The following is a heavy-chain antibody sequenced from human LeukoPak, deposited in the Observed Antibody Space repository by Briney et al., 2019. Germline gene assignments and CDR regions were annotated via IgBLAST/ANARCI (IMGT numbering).Heavy chain of an antibody. CDR1: GYTFTDYY. J-gene: IGHJ4*02. CDR3: ARVHIMVRGIIISFDS. D-gene: IGHD3-10*01. Sequence: GASVKVSCKASGYTFTDYYIHWVRQAPGQGLEWMGWINPNSGGTNCAQKFQGRVTMTRETSISTAYMDLSSLRSDDTAVYYCARVHIMVRGIIISFDSWGQGTLVTVSS. V-gene: IGHV1-2*02. CDR2: INPNSGGT.